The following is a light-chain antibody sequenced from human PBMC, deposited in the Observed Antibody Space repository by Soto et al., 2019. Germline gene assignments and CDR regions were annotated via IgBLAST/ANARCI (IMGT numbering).Light chain of an antibody. CDR3: QQYNSFPLT. J-gene: IGKJ4*01. Sequence: DIPMTQSPSTLSASVGDRVIITCRASQSINNWLAWYQQKPRKAPKLLIYKASSLESGVPSRFSGSGSGTEFTLTISSLQPDDFATYYCQQYNSFPLTFGGGTTVDIK. V-gene: IGKV1-5*03. CDR1: QSINNW. CDR2: KAS.